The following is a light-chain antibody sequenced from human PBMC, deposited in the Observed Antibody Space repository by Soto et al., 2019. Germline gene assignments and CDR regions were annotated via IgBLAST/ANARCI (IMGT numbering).Light chain of an antibody. J-gene: IGLJ2*01. V-gene: IGLV2-14*01. CDR1: SSDVGGYNY. Sequence: ALTQPASVSGSPGQSITISCTGTSSDVGGYNYVSWYQQHPGKAPKLMIYDVSNRPSGVSNRFSGSKSGNTASLTISGLQAEDEADYYCSSYTSSSIYVVFGGGTKLTVL. CDR3: SSYTSSSIYVV. CDR2: DVS.